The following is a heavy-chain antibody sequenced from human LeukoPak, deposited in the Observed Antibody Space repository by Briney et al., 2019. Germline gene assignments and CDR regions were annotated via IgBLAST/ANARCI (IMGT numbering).Heavy chain of an antibody. J-gene: IGHJ6*03. CDR1: GFTFSSYW. CDR3: AKEYYYYMDV. V-gene: IGHV3-7*01. CDR2: IKQDGSEK. Sequence: GGSLRLSCAASGFTFSSYWMSWVRQAPGKGLEWVANIKQDGSEKYYVDSVKGRFTISRDNSKNTLYLQMNSLRAEDTAVYYCAKEYYYYMDVWGKGTTVTVSS.